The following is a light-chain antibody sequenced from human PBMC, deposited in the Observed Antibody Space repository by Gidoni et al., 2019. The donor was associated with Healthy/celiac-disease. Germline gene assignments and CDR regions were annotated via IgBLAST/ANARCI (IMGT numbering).Light chain of an antibody. CDR2: GAS. Sequence: EIVMTQSPGTLSVSPGERATLSCRASQSVNSNLAWYQQKPGQAPRLLIYGASTRATGIPARFSGSGSGTEFTLTISSLQSEDFAVYYCQQYNNWPLFFGPGTKVDIK. CDR3: QQYNNWPLF. CDR1: QSVNSN. V-gene: IGKV3-15*01. J-gene: IGKJ3*01.